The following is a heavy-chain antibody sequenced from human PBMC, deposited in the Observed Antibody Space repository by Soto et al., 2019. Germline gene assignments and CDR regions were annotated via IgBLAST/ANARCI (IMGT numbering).Heavy chain of an antibody. J-gene: IGHJ4*02. CDR3: AKAHIVVVPAAIRSGIDY. Sequence: GSLRLSCSASGFTFSIDGMHWVRRAPGKGLEWVAVISYDGSNKDYADSVKGRFTISRDNSKNTLYLQMNSLRAEDTAVYYCAKAHIVVVPAAIRSGIDYWGQGTLVTVSS. CDR1: GFTFSIDG. V-gene: IGHV3-30*18. CDR2: ISYDGSNK. D-gene: IGHD2-2*02.